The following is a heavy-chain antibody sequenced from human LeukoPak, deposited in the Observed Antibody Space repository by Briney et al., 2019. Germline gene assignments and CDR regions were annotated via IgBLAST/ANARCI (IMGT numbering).Heavy chain of an antibody. CDR3: AKDQGLKTTYGSGKDY. CDR1: GFTFSSYG. CDR2: IRYDGSNK. Sequence: GGSLRLSCAASGFTFSSYGMHWVRQAPGKGLEWVAFIRYDGSNKYYADSVKGRFTISRDNSKNTLYLQMNSLRAEDTAVYYCAKDQGLKTTYGSGKDYWGQGTLVTVSS. D-gene: IGHD3-10*01. V-gene: IGHV3-30*02. J-gene: IGHJ4*02.